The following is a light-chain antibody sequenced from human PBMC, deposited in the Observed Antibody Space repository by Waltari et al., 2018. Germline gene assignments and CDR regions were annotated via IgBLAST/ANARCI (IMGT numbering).Light chain of an antibody. CDR3: QTGGHGTWV. J-gene: IGLJ3*02. CDR1: SGHSSNV. CDR2: VNSDGSH. V-gene: IGLV4-69*01. Sequence: QLVVTQSPSASASLGASVKLTCTLSSGHSSNVIAWLQQHPERGPRYLMKVNSDGSHSRGAEIPDRFSGSSSGAERYLTLSNLQAEDEADYYCQTGGHGTWVFGGGTKLTVL.